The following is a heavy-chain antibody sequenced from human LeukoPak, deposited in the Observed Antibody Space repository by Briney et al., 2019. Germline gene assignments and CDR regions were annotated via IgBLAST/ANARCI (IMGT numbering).Heavy chain of an antibody. CDR1: GFTFSSYD. Sequence: GGSLRLSCAASGFTFSSYDMHWVRQPTGKGLEWVSAIGTAGDTYYSHSVKGRFTISRDNAKNSLYLQMNSLRAEDTAVYYCARSDLYCSGGSCYSGNWFDPWGQGTLVTVSS. D-gene: IGHD2-15*01. CDR2: IGTAGDT. J-gene: IGHJ5*02. CDR3: ARSDLYCSGGSCYSGNWFDP. V-gene: IGHV3-13*01.